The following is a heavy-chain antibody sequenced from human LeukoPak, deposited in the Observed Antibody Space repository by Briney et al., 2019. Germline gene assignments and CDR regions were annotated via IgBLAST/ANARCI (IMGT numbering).Heavy chain of an antibody. CDR3: AADDQQVMV. V-gene: IGHV1-58*02. Sequence: GTSVKVSCKASGFTFTSSAMQWVRQARGQRLEWIGWIVVGSGKTNYAQNVRERVTITRDMSTNTAYMELSSLRSEDTAVYFCAADDQQVMVWGQGTLVDVSS. J-gene: IGHJ4*02. D-gene: IGHD2-8*01. CDR2: IVVGSGKT. CDR1: GFTFTSSA.